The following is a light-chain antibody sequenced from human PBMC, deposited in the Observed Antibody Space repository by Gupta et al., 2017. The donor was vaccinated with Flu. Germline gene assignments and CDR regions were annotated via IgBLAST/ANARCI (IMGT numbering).Light chain of an antibody. V-gene: IGLV2-14*01. CDR3: SSYTSSSTQV. J-gene: IGLJ2*01. CDR2: EVS. Sequence: SITISCTGTSSDVGGYNYVSWYQQHPGKAPKLMIYEVSNRPSGVSNRFSGSESGNTASLTISGLQAEDEADYYCSSYTSSSTQVFGGGTKLTVL. CDR1: SSDVGGYNY.